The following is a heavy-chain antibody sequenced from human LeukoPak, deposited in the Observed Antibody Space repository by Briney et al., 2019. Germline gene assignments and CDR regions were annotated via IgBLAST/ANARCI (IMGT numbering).Heavy chain of an antibody. J-gene: IGHJ4*02. V-gene: IGHV3-30*02. CDR3: ARDRYYGSGSYSLDFDY. CDR2: IRYDGSNK. CDR1: GFTFSSYG. Sequence: GGSLRLSCAASGFTFSSYGMHWVRQAPGKGLEWVAFIRYDGSNKYYADSVKGRFTISRDNSKNTLYLQMNSLRAEDTAVYYCARDRYYGSGSYSLDFDYWGQGTLVTVSS. D-gene: IGHD3-10*01.